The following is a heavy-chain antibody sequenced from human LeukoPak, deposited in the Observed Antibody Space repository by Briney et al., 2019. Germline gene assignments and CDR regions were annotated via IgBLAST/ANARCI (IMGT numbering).Heavy chain of an antibody. V-gene: IGHV4-59*08. CDR2: IYNSGST. D-gene: IGHD3-22*01. CDR1: GGTISSYC. J-gene: IGHJ3*01. Sequence: SETLSLTCTVSGGTISSYCWSWIRQPPGKGLEWIGYIYNSGSTNYSPPLKSRVTMSVDMSKNQFSLKMRSVTAADTAVYYCASSLMGSSGYSILRWGEGRMVSVS. CDR3: ASSLMGSSGYSILR.